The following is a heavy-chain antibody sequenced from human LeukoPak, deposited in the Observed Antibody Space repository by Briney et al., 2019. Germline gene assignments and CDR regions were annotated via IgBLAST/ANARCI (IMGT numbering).Heavy chain of an antibody. CDR3: ARDGFSGYDYFDY. D-gene: IGHD5-12*01. J-gene: IGHJ4*02. V-gene: IGHV3-48*04. CDR2: ISRSSRTI. CDR1: GFTFSTSS. Sequence: GGSLRLSCTASGFTFSTSSMNWVRQAPGKGLEWLSFISRSSRTIYYADSVKGRFTISRDNAKNSLYLQMNSLRAEDTAVYYCARDGFSGYDYFDYWGQGTLVTVSS.